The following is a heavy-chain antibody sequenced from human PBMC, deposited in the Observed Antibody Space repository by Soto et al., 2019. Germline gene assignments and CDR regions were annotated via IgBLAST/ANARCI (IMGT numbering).Heavy chain of an antibody. Sequence: GDSLKISCRTSGYRFTSYWIAWVLQMPVKGLEWMGIIFPSDSDTRYSPSFQGQVTISADRSTSTVFLQWASLKASDTAVYFCARKDKSGYFNWFDPWGQGTLVTVSS. D-gene: IGHD3-22*01. CDR2: IFPSDSDT. CDR1: GYRFTSYW. V-gene: IGHV5-51*01. J-gene: IGHJ5*02. CDR3: ARKDKSGYFNWFDP.